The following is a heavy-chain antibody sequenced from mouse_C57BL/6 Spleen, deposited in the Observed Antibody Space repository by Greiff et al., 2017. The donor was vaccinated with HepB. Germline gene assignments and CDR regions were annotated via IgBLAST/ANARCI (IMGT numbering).Heavy chain of an antibody. CDR1: GFSFNTYA. D-gene: IGHD2-4*01. CDR3: VREGSEWYDYDEGFFDY. CDR2: IRSKSNNYAT. V-gene: IGHV10-1*01. J-gene: IGHJ2*01. Sequence: EVQGVESGGGLVQPKGSLKLSCAASGFSFNTYAMNWVRQAPGKGLEWVARIRSKSNNYATYYADSVKDRFTISRDDSESMLYLQMNNLKTEDTAMYYCVREGSEWYDYDEGFFDYWGQGTTLTVSS.